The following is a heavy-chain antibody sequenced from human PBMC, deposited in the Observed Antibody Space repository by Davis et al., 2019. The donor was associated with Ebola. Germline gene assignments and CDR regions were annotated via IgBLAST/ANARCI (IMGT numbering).Heavy chain of an antibody. D-gene: IGHD5-12*01. CDR1: GSSFTNFW. V-gene: IGHV5-51*01. CDR2: IYPVDSET. J-gene: IGHJ3*02. Sequence: PGGSLRLSCNLSGSSFTNFWIGWVRQLPGKGLEWVGIIYPVDSETKYNPSFEGQVTISADRSVNTVYLQWSTLRASDTAIYYCATRKYTGYDYFDAFENWGLGTKVTVSS. CDR3: ATRKYTGYDYFDAFEN.